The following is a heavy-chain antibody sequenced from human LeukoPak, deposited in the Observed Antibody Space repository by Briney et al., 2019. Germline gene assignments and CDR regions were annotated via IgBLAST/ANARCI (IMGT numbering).Heavy chain of an antibody. CDR2: IYYGENT. D-gene: IGHD3-9*01. CDR1: GGSISSGPYY. Sequence: SETLSLTCTVSGGSISSGPYYWGWIRQPPGKGLEWIGNIYYGENTYYNPSLKSRVTISIDTSKNQFSLKLSSVTAADTAVYYCARERRYFDWLLLDYFDYWGQGTLVTVSS. CDR3: ARERRYFDWLLLDYFDY. J-gene: IGHJ4*02. V-gene: IGHV4-39*07.